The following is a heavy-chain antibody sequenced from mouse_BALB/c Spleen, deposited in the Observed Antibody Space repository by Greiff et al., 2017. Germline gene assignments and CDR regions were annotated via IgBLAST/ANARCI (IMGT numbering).Heavy chain of an antibody. V-gene: IGHV1-4*01. D-gene: IGHD2-4*01. CDR1: GYTFTSYT. CDR3: ARSTMTLFDY. Sequence: QMQLKESGAELARPGASVKMSCKASGYTFTSYTMHWVKQRPGQGLEWIGYINPSSGYTNYNQKFKDKATLTADKSSSTAYMQLSSLTSEDSAVYYCARSTMTLFDYWGQGTTLTVSS. CDR2: INPSSGYT. J-gene: IGHJ2*01.